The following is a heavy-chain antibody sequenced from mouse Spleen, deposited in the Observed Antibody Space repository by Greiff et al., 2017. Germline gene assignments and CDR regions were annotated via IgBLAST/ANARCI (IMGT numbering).Heavy chain of an antibody. CDR2: ISSGGSYT. CDR1: GFTFSSYA. CDR3: ARRDYYGSSYLDY. Sequence: EVMLVESGGGLVKPGGSLKLSCAASGFTFSSYAMSWVRQTPEKRLEWVATISSGGSYTYYPDSVKGRFTISRDNAKNTLYLQMSSLRSEDTAMYYCARRDYYGSSYLDYWGQGTTLTVSS. V-gene: IGHV5-9-1*01. D-gene: IGHD1-1*01. J-gene: IGHJ2*01.